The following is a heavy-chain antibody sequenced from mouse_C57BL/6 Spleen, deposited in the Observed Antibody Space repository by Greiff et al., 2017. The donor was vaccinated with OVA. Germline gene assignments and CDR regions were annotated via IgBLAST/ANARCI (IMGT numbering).Heavy chain of an antibody. J-gene: IGHJ4*01. D-gene: IGHD1-1*01. CDR2: IRLKSDNYAT. CDR1: GFTFSNYW. CDR3: TYYFYAMDY. V-gene: IGHV6-3*01. Sequence: EVKLMESGGGLVQPGGSMKLSCVASGFTFSNYWMNWVRQSPEKGLEWVAQIRLKSDNYATHYAESVKGRFTISRDDSKSSVYLQMNNLRAEDTGIYYCTYYFYAMDYWGQGTSVTVSS.